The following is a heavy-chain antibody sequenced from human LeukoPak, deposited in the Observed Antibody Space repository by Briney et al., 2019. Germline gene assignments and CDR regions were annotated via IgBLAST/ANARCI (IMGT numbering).Heavy chain of an antibody. J-gene: IGHJ4*02. V-gene: IGHV3-74*01. CDR1: GLSFSNYW. D-gene: IGHD3-22*01. Sequence: HPGGSLRLSCAVSGLSFSNYWMHWVRQAPGKGLVWVARTNLHGTAVDYADSVKGRFTVSRDISKNTVFLQMNSLRVEDTAIYYCAKNVLVKRYSDYWGQGVVVTVSS. CDR3: AKNVLVKRYSDY. CDR2: TNLHGTAV.